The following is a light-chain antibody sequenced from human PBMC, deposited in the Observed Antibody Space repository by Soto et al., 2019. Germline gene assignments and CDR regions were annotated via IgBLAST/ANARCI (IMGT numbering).Light chain of an antibody. CDR3: ETWDSNTRAV. V-gene: IGLV4-60*02. CDR1: SGHSSYI. CDR2: LEGSGSY. Sequence: QLVLTQSSSASASLGSSVKLTCTLSSGHSSYIIAWHQQQPGKAPRYLMKLEGSGSYNKGSGVPDRFSGSSSGADRYLTISILRFEDEADYYCETWDSNTRAVFGGGTKVTVL. J-gene: IGLJ2*01.